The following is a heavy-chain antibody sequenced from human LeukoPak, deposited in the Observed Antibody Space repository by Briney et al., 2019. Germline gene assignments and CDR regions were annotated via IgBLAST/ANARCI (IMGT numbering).Heavy chain of an antibody. D-gene: IGHD2/OR15-2a*01. CDR1: GGSISSCY. CDR2: IYYSGST. CDR3: ARGSQGYFDYYYYGMDV. J-gene: IGHJ6*02. Sequence: PSETLSLTCTVSGGSISSCYWSWIRQPPGKGLEWIGYIYYSGSTNYNPSLKSRVTISVDTSKNQFSLKLSSVTAADTAVYYCARGSQGYFDYYYYGMDVWGQGTTVTVSS. V-gene: IGHV4-59*01.